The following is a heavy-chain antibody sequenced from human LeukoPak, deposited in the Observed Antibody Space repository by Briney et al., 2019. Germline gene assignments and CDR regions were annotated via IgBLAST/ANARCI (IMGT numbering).Heavy chain of an antibody. CDR2: IYHSGST. J-gene: IGHJ4*02. V-gene: IGHV4-4*02. Sequence: PSETLSLTCAVSGGSISSSNWWSWVRQPPGKGLEWIGEIYHSGSTNYNPSLKSRVTISVDTSKNQFSLKLSSVTAADTAVYYCARGRRYSSWFDYWGQGTLVTVSS. D-gene: IGHD5-18*01. CDR3: ARGRRYSSWFDY. CDR1: GGSISSSNW.